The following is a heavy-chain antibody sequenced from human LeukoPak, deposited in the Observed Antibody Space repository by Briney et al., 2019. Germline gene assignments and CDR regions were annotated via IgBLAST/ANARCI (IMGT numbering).Heavy chain of an antibody. Sequence: ASVKVSCKASGYTFTSYDINWVRQATGQGLEWMRWMNPNSGNTGYAQKFQGRVTMTRNTSISTAYMELSSLRSEDTAVYYCARGGYCTNGVCYTGIFDYWGQGTLVTVSS. V-gene: IGHV1-8*01. D-gene: IGHD2-8*01. CDR3: ARGGYCTNGVCYTGIFDY. CDR2: MNPNSGNT. J-gene: IGHJ4*02. CDR1: GYTFTSYD.